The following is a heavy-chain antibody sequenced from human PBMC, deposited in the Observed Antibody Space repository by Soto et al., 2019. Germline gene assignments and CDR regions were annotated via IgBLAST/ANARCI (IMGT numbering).Heavy chain of an antibody. CDR1: GLTFSISW. CDR2: INPAGNVQ. J-gene: IGHJ3*02. CDR3: ATANTPYVFRM. Sequence: VQLVESGGGLVQPGESLRLSCAASGLTFSISWMTWVRQAPGEGLEWVSNINPAGNVQQYADSVKERFTISRDIAKNSLFLQMSALRVENTAVWYFATANTPYVFRMCGPGTMGTRSS. V-gene: IGHV3-7*01. D-gene: IGHD3-16*01.